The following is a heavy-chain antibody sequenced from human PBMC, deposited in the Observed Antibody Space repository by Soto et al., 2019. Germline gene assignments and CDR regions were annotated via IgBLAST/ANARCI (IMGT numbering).Heavy chain of an antibody. D-gene: IGHD3-10*01. CDR3: ASGDGDTLAY. J-gene: IGHJ4*02. V-gene: IGHV1-18*01. CDR2: INAYVGET. Sequence: QVQLVQSGAEVKKPGASVKVSCKASGYTFTHYGITWVRQAPGQGLEWTGWINAYVGETKSAQKYQGRITVTMDTSTNTAYLELRSLRSDDTAVYYCASGDGDTLAYWGQGTLVRVSA. CDR1: GYTFTHYG.